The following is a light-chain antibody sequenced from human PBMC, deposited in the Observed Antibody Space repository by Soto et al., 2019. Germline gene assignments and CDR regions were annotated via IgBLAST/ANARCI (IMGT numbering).Light chain of an antibody. CDR1: SSNIGSKA. CDR3: AAWDDSLNAVV. J-gene: IGLJ2*01. V-gene: IGLV1-44*01. Sequence: QLVLTQAPSVSASPGQSITISCSGGSSNIGSKAVNWFQKFPGSAPKLLIFSNNQRPSGVPDRFSGSKSGTSASLAISGLKSEDEAEYYCAAWDDSLNAVVFGGGTKLTVL. CDR2: SNN.